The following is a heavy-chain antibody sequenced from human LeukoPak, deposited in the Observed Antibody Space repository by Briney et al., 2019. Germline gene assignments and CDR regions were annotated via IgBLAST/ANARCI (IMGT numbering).Heavy chain of an antibody. CDR3: ARGPYSSSNYFDY. D-gene: IGHD6-6*01. CDR2: ISNTGSTI. V-gene: IGHV3-48*01. J-gene: IGHJ4*02. Sequence: GGSLRLSCAASGFTFSSYSMNWVRQAPGKGLEWVSHISNTGSTIYYADSVRGRFTISRDNAKNSLYLQMNSLRAEDTAVYYCARGPYSSSNYFDYWGQGTLVTVSS. CDR1: GFTFSSYS.